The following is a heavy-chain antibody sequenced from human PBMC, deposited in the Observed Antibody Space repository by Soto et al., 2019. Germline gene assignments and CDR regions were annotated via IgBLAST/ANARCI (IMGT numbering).Heavy chain of an antibody. CDR3: ARGDEGLFDYGMDV. V-gene: IGHV3-13*01. D-gene: IGHD2-21*02. CDR1: GFTFSRFD. Sequence: ESGGDLVQPGGSLRLSCAASGFTFSRFDMHWVRQVAGKGLEWVSTIGSAGDTYFSDSVRGRFTNSRGNGKNSLYLQMNSLRAGDTAVYYCARGDEGLFDYGMDVWGQGTTVTVSS. CDR2: IGSAGDT. J-gene: IGHJ6*02.